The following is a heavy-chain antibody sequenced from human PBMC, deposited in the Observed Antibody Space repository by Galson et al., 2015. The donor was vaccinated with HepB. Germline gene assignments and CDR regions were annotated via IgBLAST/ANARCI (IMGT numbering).Heavy chain of an antibody. CDR2: ISAYNSKP. Sequence: SVKVSCKASGDTFSRYGVHWVRQAPGQGLEWMGWISAYNSKPDYAQKLQGRVTMTKDTSTSTAYMELRSLTSDDTAIYYCAKDLGGGSGWVDYWGQGTLVTVSS. J-gene: IGHJ4*02. CDR1: GDTFSRYG. D-gene: IGHD6-19*01. V-gene: IGHV1-18*04. CDR3: AKDLGGGSGWVDY.